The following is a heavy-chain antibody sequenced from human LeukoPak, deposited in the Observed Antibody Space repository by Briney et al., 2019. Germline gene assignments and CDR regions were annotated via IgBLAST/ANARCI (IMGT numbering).Heavy chain of an antibody. CDR1: GFTFSNYA. D-gene: IGHD5-24*01. J-gene: IGHJ6*02. Sequence: GGSLRLSCAASGFTFSNYAMSWVRQAPGKGLKWVSTINDNGDGTHYADSVKGRFTISRDNSYNTVSLQMNSLRDEDTGVYYCARGDGYNPYYYYGMDVWGQGTTVTVSS. CDR2: INDNGDGT. V-gene: IGHV3-23*01. CDR3: ARGDGYNPYYYYGMDV.